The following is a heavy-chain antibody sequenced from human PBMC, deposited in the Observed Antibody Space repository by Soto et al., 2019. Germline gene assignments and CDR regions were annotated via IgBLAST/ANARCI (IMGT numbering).Heavy chain of an antibody. CDR3: SRPGGPSYYYDSSGYYQDY. CDR1: GFTFSASA. CDR2: IRSKANNYAT. V-gene: IGHV3-73*01. Sequence: PVGSLRLSCAASGFTFSASAMHWVRQASGKGLEWVGRIRSKANNYATAYAASVKGRFTISRDDSKNTAYLQMNSLKTEDTAVYYCSRPGGPSYYYDSSGYYQDYWGQGTLVTVSA. J-gene: IGHJ4*02. D-gene: IGHD3-22*01.